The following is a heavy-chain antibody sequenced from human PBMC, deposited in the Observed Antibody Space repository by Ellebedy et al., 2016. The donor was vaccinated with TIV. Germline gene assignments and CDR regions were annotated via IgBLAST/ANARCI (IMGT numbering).Heavy chain of an antibody. Sequence: PGGSLRLSCAASGFTFSSYGMHWVRQAPGKGLEWVAVISYDGSNKYYADSVKGRFTISRDNSKNTLYLQMNSLRAEDTAVYYCARHDSSAYYLRYYYGMDVWGQGTTVTVSS. V-gene: IGHV3-30*03. CDR2: ISYDGSNK. D-gene: IGHD3-22*01. CDR1: GFTFSSYG. CDR3: ARHDSSAYYLRYYYGMDV. J-gene: IGHJ6*02.